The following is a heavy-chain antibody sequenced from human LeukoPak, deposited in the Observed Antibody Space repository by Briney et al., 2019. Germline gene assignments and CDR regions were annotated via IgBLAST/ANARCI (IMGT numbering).Heavy chain of an antibody. Sequence: ASVKVSCKASGYTFTGYYIHWVRQAPGQGLEWMGWINPNSGGTNYAQKFQGRVTMTRDTSISTAYMELSRLRSDDTAVYYCARPSYTSRSYDAFDIWGQGKMVTVSS. D-gene: IGHD3-10*01. CDR1: GYTFTGYY. CDR3: ARPSYTSRSYDAFDI. J-gene: IGHJ3*02. V-gene: IGHV1-2*02. CDR2: INPNSGGT.